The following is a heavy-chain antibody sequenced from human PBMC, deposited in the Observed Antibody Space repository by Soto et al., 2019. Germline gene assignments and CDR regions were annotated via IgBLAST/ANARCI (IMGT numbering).Heavy chain of an antibody. CDR1: GGTFSSYA. V-gene: IGHV1-69*13. Sequence: SVKVSCKASGGTFSSYAISWVRQAPGQGLEWMGGIIPIFGTANYAQKFQGRVTITADESTSTAYMELSSLRSEDTAVYYCARGDCSGGSCYRPGYYYGMDVWGQ. D-gene: IGHD2-15*01. J-gene: IGHJ6*02. CDR3: ARGDCSGGSCYRPGYYYGMDV. CDR2: IIPIFGTA.